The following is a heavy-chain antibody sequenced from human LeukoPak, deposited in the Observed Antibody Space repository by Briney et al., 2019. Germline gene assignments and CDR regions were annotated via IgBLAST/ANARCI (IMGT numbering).Heavy chain of an antibody. Sequence: SETLSLTCTVSGGSISSYYWSWIRQPPGKGLEWIGYIYYSGSTNYNPSLKSRVTISVDTSKNQFSLKLSSVTAADTAVYYCARDKAVAGGIWRDYYYGMDVWGQGTTVTVSS. CDR3: ARDKAVAGGIWRDYYYGMDV. CDR1: GGSISSYY. CDR2: IYYSGST. D-gene: IGHD6-19*01. J-gene: IGHJ6*02. V-gene: IGHV4-59*01.